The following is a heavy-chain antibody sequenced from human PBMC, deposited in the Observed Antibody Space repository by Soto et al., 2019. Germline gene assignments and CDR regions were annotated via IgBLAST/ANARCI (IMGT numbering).Heavy chain of an antibody. CDR1: GFTFSSYS. Sequence: EVQLVESGGGLVKPGGSLRLSCAASGFTFSSYSMNWVRQAPGKGREWVSSISSSSSDIYYEDSVKGRFTISRANAKNSLSRQMNSLRAEDTAADYCARGRYRGYDRGDYWGKGTLVTVSS. CDR2: ISSSSSDI. J-gene: IGHJ4*02. D-gene: IGHD5-12*01. V-gene: IGHV3-21*01. CDR3: ARGRYRGYDRGDY.